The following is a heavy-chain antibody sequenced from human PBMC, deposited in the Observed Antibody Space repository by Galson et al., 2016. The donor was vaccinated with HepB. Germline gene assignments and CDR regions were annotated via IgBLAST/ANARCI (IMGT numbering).Heavy chain of an antibody. Sequence: SVKVSCKASGYIFTSYGISWVRQAPGQGLEWMGWISAYNGNTNYAQRFQGRVTMTTDTSTSTAYMEVRSLRSDDTAVYYCARDTFMDWNIDYWGQGTLVTVSS. CDR2: ISAYNGNT. CDR3: ARDTFMDWNIDY. CDR1: GYIFTSYG. V-gene: IGHV1-18*01. J-gene: IGHJ4*02. D-gene: IGHD3/OR15-3a*01.